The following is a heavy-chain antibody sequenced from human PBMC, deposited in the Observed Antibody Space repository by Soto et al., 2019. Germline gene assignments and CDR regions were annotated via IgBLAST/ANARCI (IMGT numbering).Heavy chain of an antibody. Sequence: QVQLQESGPGLVKPSQTLSLTCTVSGGSISSGDYYWSWIRQPPGKGLEWIGKIYYSGSTHYNPSLKSRVIMSVDTSTNQFSLRLNSVTAADTAVYYCARDRRFHYDSSGYYLSGYYYYGMDVWGQGTTVTVS. CDR3: ARDRRFHYDSSGYYLSGYYYYGMDV. CDR2: IYYSGST. J-gene: IGHJ6*02. CDR1: GGSISSGDYY. D-gene: IGHD3-22*01. V-gene: IGHV4-30-4*01.